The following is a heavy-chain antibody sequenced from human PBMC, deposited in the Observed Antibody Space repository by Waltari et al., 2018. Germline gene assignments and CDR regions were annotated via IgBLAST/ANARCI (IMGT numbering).Heavy chain of an antibody. V-gene: IGHV3-30*18. D-gene: IGHD1-1*01. CDR1: GFSFSASG. Sequence: HVQIVESGGAVVKRGRSLSLSCAASGFSFSASGMHWIRQAPGKGLEWVALMSFDGYNKFYVDSVQGRFTISRDNSKNLMYLEMRDLRSEDTATYYCAKETQSDGNAGLEFWGQGTVVTVSS. CDR3: AKETQSDGNAGLEF. J-gene: IGHJ4*02. CDR2: MSFDGYNK.